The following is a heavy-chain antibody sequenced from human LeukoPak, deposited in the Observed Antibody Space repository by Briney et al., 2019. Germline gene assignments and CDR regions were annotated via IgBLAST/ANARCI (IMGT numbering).Heavy chain of an antibody. CDR1: GFTFTSPA. CDR2: ISAYNGNT. V-gene: IGHV1-18*01. J-gene: IGHJ6*02. Sequence: ASVKVSCKASGFTFTSPAMQWVRQAPGQGLEWMGRISAYNGNTNYAQKLQGRVTMTTDTSTSTAYMELRSLRSDDTAVYYCARGQHVLRFLEWLSSYGMDVWGQGTTVTVSS. D-gene: IGHD3-3*01. CDR3: ARGQHVLRFLEWLSSYGMDV.